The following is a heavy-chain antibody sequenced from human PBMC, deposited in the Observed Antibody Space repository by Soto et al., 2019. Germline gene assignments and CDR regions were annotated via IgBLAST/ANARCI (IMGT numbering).Heavy chain of an antibody. J-gene: IGHJ6*02. CDR1: GYSFTRYG. V-gene: IGHV1-18*04. CDR3: ARPSDMVATSYYYAVDV. Sequence: ASVKVSCKASGYSFTRYGMGWVRQAHGKGLEWMGWISTYNGNTKYAQNLHGRVTMTTDTYTRTAYMELRSLRSDETAVYYCARPSDMVATSYYYAVDVWRQGTTVTVSS. D-gene: IGHD5-12*01. CDR2: ISTYNGNT.